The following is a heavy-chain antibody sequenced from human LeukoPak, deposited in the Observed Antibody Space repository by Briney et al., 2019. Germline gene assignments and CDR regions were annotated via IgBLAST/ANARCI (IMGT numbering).Heavy chain of an antibody. CDR2: IYYSGST. V-gene: IGHV4-59*01. Sequence: SETLSLTCTVSGGSISSYYWSWLRQPPGKGLEGIGYIYYSGSTYYNPSLKSRVTISVDTSKNQFSLKLSSVTAADTAVYYCARGRAVAGTRGSVGSDYWGQGTLVTVSS. J-gene: IGHJ4*02. CDR1: GGSISSYY. D-gene: IGHD6-19*01. CDR3: ARGRAVAGTRGSVGSDY.